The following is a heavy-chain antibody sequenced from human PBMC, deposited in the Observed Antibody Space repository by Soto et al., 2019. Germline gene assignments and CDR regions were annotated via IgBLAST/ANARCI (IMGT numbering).Heavy chain of an antibody. D-gene: IGHD3-22*01. CDR1: SHSIRSLY. CDR2: IYYSGST. V-gene: IGHV4-59*11. J-gene: IGHJ5*02. Sequence: SETLSHNCTMFSHSIRSLYCRWLRKHTRKGLEWIGYIYYSGSTNYNPSLKSRVTISVDTSKNQFSLKLSSVTAADTAVYYCARSTLLYYYDSSGYSWFDPWGKGTLVTVS. CDR3: ARSTLLYYYDSSGYSWFDP.